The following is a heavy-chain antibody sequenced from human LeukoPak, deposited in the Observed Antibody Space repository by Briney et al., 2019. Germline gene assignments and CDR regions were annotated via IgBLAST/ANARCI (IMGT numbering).Heavy chain of an antibody. CDR2: INEDGSVK. Sequence: HPGGSLRLSCAASGFIVNYYYMSWVRQAPGKGLEWVANINEDGSVKDYVDSVKGRFTISRDNAKNSLYLQMNSLRAEDTAVYYCARSIAVVLYWGQGTLVTVSS. CDR3: ARSIAVVLY. J-gene: IGHJ4*02. V-gene: IGHV3-7*01. CDR1: GFIVNYYY. D-gene: IGHD6-19*01.